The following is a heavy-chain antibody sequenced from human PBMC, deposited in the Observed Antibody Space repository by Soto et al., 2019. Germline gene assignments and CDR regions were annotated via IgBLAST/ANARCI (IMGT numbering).Heavy chain of an antibody. CDR3: MKRPRA. Sequence: EVQLVESGGGLVQPGGSLRLSCAASEFTVGNNYMSWVRQAPGKGLEWVSLIYSDGSTHYADSVRGRFTISRDNSKNTLYLQMNSLRGEYTAMYYCMKRPRAWGQGTLVTVPS. J-gene: IGHJ5*02. V-gene: IGHV3-66*01. D-gene: IGHD6-6*01. CDR2: IYSDGST. CDR1: EFTVGNNY.